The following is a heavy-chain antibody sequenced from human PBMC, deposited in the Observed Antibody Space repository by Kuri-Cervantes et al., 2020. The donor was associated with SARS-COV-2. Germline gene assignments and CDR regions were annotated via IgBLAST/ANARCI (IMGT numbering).Heavy chain of an antibody. D-gene: IGHD6-13*01. CDR1: GFTFSSYA. V-gene: IGHV3-30-3*02. Sequence: LSLTCAASGFTFSSYAMHWVRQAPGKGLEWVAVISYDGSNKYYADSVKGRFTISRDNSKNTLYLQMNSLRAEDTAVYYCVKSSYGGSSSWPDYWGQGTLVTVSS. CDR2: ISYDGSNK. CDR3: VKSSYGGSSSWPDY. J-gene: IGHJ4*02.